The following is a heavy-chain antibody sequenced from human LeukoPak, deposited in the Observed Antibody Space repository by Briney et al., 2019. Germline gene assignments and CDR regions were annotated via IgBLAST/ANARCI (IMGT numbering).Heavy chain of an antibody. Sequence: GGSLRLSCAASGFTFSSYALSWVRQAPGKGLEWVSNLSGSGGGTYYADSVKGRFTISRDNSKNTLFLQMNSLRAEDTAVYYCAKVFYNSGSYDYWGQGALVTVSS. V-gene: IGHV3-23*01. CDR1: GFTFSSYA. CDR2: LSGSGGGT. D-gene: IGHD3-10*01. CDR3: AKVFYNSGSYDY. J-gene: IGHJ4*02.